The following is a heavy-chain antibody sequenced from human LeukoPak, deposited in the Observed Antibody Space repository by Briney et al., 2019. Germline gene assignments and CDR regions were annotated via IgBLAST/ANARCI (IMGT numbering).Heavy chain of an antibody. D-gene: IGHD3-10*01. CDR2: IYSSGST. J-gene: IGHJ6*04. Sequence: SETLSLTCNVSGGSIRGYYWSWIRQPPGKGLEWIGYIYSSGSTNYNPSLKSRVTMSVDTSKNQFSLKVSSVTAADTAVYYCARDGVQRDVWGKGTTVTVSS. CDR1: GGSIRGYY. V-gene: IGHV4-59*01. CDR3: ARDGVQRDV.